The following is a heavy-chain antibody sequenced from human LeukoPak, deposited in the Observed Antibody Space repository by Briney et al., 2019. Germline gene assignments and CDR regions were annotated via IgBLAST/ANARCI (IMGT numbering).Heavy chain of an antibody. CDR3: ASISLVDIVVDY. Sequence: SQTLSLTCAVSGGSISSGGYSWSWIRQPPGKGLEWIGYIYHSGSTYYNPSLKSRVTISVDRSKNQFSLKLSSVTAADTAVYYCASISLVDIVVDYWGQGTLVTVSS. J-gene: IGHJ4*02. CDR2: IYHSGST. D-gene: IGHD5-12*01. CDR1: GGSISSGGYS. V-gene: IGHV4-30-2*01.